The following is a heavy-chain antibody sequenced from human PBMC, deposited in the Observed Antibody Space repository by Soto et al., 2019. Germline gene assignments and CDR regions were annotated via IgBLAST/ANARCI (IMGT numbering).Heavy chain of an antibody. J-gene: IGHJ3*02. V-gene: IGHV4-59*01. CDR2: VYFSGST. D-gene: IGHD6-19*01. CDR3: SRERGAVASTADAFDI. CDR1: GGAITGYY. Sequence: SLSCNVSGGAITGYYWNWIRQPPGKGLEWIGYVYFSGSTKYNPSLKSRVTISVDMSKNQFSLRLTSVTSADPAVYYCSRERGAVASTADAFDIWGQGTMVTVSS.